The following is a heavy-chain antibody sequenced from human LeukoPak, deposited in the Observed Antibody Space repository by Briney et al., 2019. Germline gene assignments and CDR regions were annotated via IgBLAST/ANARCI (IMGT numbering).Heavy chain of an antibody. D-gene: IGHD1-26*01. Sequence: GGSLRLSCAASGFTFSNAWMSWVRQAPGKGLEWVSAISGSGGSTYYADSVKGRFTISRDNSKNTLYLQMNSLRAEDTAVYYCAKDGPLVGPYYFDYWGQGTLVTVSS. V-gene: IGHV3-23*01. CDR1: GFTFSNAW. CDR2: ISGSGGST. J-gene: IGHJ4*02. CDR3: AKDGPLVGPYYFDY.